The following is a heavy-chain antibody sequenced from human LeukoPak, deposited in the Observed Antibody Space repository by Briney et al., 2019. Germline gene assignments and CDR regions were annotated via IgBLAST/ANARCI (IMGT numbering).Heavy chain of an antibody. Sequence: AGGSLRLSCAASGFIFSNYWMHWVRQAPGKGLVWVSRIKTDGSTITYADSVKGRFTISRDNAMNTLYLQMNSLRAEDTAVYYCARALDGLDAFDIWGQGTMVTVSS. J-gene: IGHJ3*02. CDR1: GFIFSNYW. V-gene: IGHV3-74*01. CDR2: IKTDGSTI. CDR3: ARALDGLDAFDI. D-gene: IGHD2-8*01.